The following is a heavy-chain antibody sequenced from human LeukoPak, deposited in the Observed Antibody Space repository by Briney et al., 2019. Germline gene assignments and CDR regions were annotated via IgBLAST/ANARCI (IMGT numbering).Heavy chain of an antibody. Sequence: ASVKVSCKASGYTFTGYYMHWVRQAPGQGLEWMGWINPNSGGTNYAQKFQGRVTMTRDTSISTAYMELGRLRSDDTAVYYCARADIVVVPAASDWGQGTLVTVSS. CDR2: INPNSGGT. D-gene: IGHD2-2*01. J-gene: IGHJ4*02. CDR1: GYTFTGYY. V-gene: IGHV1-2*02. CDR3: ARADIVVVPAASD.